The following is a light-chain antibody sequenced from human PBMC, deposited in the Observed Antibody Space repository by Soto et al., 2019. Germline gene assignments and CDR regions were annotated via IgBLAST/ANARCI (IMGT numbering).Light chain of an antibody. CDR1: SSDVGGYNY. CDR3: SSYAGSNVV. V-gene: IGLV2-8*01. J-gene: IGLJ2*01. CDR2: EVS. Sequence: QSALTQPPSASGSPGQSVTISCTGTSSDVGGYNYVSWYQQHPGKAPKLMIYEVSKRPSGVPDRFSGSKSGNTASLTVSGFQAEDEADYYCSSYAGSNVVFGGGTKLTVL.